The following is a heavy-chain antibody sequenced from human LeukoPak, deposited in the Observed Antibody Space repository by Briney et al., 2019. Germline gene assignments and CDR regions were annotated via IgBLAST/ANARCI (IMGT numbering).Heavy chain of an antibody. CDR1: GFTFDDYG. D-gene: IGHD1-26*01. J-gene: IGHJ3*02. Sequence: PGGSLRLSCAASGFTFDDYGMSWVRQAPGKGLEWVSGINWNGGSTGYADSVKGRFTISRDNAKNSLCLQMNSLRAEDTALYYCARLGVGATRDAFDIWGQGTMVTVSS. V-gene: IGHV3-20*04. CDR3: ARLGVGATRDAFDI. CDR2: INWNGGST.